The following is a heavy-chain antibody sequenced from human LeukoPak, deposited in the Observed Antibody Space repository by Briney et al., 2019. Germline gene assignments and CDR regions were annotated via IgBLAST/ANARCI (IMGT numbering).Heavy chain of an antibody. J-gene: IGHJ5*02. CDR2: ISSSGSTI. V-gene: IGHV3-48*03. Sequence: GGSLRLSCAASGFTFSSYDMDWVRQAPGKGLEWVSYISSSGSTIYYADSVKGRFTISRDNAKNSLYLQMNSLRAEDTAVYYCARDLYYYGSGSHLLAPWGQGTLVTVSS. CDR3: ARDLYYYGSGSHLLAP. D-gene: IGHD3-10*01. CDR1: GFTFSSYD.